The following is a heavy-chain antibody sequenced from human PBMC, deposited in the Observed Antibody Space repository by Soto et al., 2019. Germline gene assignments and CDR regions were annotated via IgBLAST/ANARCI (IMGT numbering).Heavy chain of an antibody. CDR1: GGSISSYY. CDR2: IYYSGST. Sequence: QVQLQESGPGLVKPSETLSLTCTVSGGSISSYYWSWIRQPPGKGLEWIGYIYYSGSTNYNPSLKSRVTISVDTSKNQFSLKLSSVTAADTAVYYCARYITIFGVVTYNWFDPWGQGTLVTVSS. J-gene: IGHJ5*02. D-gene: IGHD3-3*01. CDR3: ARYITIFGVVTYNWFDP. V-gene: IGHV4-59*01.